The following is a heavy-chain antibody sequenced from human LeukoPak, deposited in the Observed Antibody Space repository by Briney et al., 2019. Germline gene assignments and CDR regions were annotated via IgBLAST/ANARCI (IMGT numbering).Heavy chain of an antibody. CDR1: GFTFSSYS. CDR2: ISSSSSYI. CDR3: ARATKWELLGYFDY. D-gene: IGHD1-26*01. Sequence: PGGSLRLSCAASGFTFSSYSMNWVRQAPGKGLEWVSSISSSSSYIYYADSVKGRFTISRDNSKNTLYLQMNSLRAEDTAVYYCARATKWELLGYFDYWGQGTLVTVSS. V-gene: IGHV3-21*04. J-gene: IGHJ4*02.